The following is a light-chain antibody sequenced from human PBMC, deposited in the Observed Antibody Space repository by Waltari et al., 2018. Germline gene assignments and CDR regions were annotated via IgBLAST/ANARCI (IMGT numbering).Light chain of an antibody. V-gene: IGLV1-44*01. CDR3: SAWDDSLNGVV. J-gene: IGLJ2*01. Sequence: QSVLTQPPSASGTPGQRVSISCSGSSSNIGRNNVNWYQQLPGTAPQLLIFTNYQRPSGVPDRCSGSKSGTSASLAISGLQSEDEADYYCSAWDDSLNGVVFGGGTKLTVL. CDR2: TNY. CDR1: SSNIGRNN.